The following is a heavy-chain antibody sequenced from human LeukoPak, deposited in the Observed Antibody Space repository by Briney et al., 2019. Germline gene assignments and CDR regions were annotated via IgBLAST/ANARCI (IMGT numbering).Heavy chain of an antibody. Sequence: GGSLRLSCAASGFTFSDYYMSWIRQAPGKGLEWVSYISSSGSTIYYADSVKGRFTISRDNAKNSLYLQMNSLRAEDTAVYYCARELERSYRVPAAINLDYWGQGTLVTVSS. CDR1: GFTFSDYY. V-gene: IGHV3-11*01. CDR2: ISSSGSTI. CDR3: ARELERSYRVPAAINLDY. J-gene: IGHJ4*02. D-gene: IGHD2-2*02.